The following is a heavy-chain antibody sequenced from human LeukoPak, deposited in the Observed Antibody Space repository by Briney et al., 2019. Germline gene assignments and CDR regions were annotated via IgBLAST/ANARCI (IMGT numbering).Heavy chain of an antibody. Sequence: PGGSLRLSCAASGFTFSSYCMSWVRQAPGKGLEWVANIKQDGSEKYYVDSVKGRFTISRDNAKNSLYLQMNSLRAEDTAVYYCARPRATYYFDYWGQGALVTVSS. J-gene: IGHJ4*02. D-gene: IGHD1-26*01. CDR1: GFTFSSYC. V-gene: IGHV3-7*01. CDR2: IKQDGSEK. CDR3: ARPRATYYFDY.